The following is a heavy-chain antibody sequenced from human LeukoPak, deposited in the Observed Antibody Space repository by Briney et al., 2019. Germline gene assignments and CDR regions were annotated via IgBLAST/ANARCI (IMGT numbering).Heavy chain of an antibody. Sequence: SEALLLTFSVYVGSFIGYYCSWSRQPPGKGLEWIGEINHSGSNNYNPSLKSRVTISVDTSKNQFSLKLSSVTAADTAVYYCARGSRYFEWLVDYWGQGTLVTVSS. D-gene: IGHD3-9*01. CDR1: VGSFIGYY. CDR2: INHSGSN. V-gene: IGHV4-34*01. J-gene: IGHJ4*02. CDR3: ARGSRYFEWLVDY.